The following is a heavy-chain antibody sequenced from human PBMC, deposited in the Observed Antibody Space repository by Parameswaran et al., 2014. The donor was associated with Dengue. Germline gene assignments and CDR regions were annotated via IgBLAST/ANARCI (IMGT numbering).Heavy chain of an antibody. V-gene: IGHV4-30-4*01. Sequence: RWIRQPPGKGLEWIGNLYSSGTSDYNPSRKSRVTMSLDTSKNQFSLNLDSVTAADTAVYYCARGHYDFWSGGHGFDIWGQGTLVTV. CDR2: LYSSGTS. D-gene: IGHD3-3*01. CDR3: ARGHYDFWSGGHGFDI. J-gene: IGHJ3*02.